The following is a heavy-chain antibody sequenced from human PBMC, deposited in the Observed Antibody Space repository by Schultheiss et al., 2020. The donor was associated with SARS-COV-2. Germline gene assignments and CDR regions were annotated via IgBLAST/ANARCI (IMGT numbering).Heavy chain of an antibody. J-gene: IGHJ4*02. D-gene: IGHD3-3*01. CDR3: ARGPKKPPQNYDFWSGYYPDRYYFDY. CDR2: INHSGST. CDR1: GGSISSSSYY. V-gene: IGHV4-39*07. Sequence: SETLSLTCTVSGGSISSSSYYWGWIRQPPGKGLEWIGEINHSGSTNYNPSLKSRVTISVDTSKNQFSLKLSSVTAADTAVYYCARGPKKPPQNYDFWSGYYPDRYYFDYWGQGTLVTVSS.